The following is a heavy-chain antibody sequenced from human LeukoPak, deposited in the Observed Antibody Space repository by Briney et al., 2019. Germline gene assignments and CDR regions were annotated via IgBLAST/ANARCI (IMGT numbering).Heavy chain of an antibody. CDR3: ARDPSGTYSYHTFSF. J-gene: IGHJ3*01. V-gene: IGHV3-48*04. CDR2: ITRDSDTI. CDR1: GFTFSSYS. Sequence: GGSLRLSCAASGFTFSSYSMNWLRQAPGKGPEWLSYITRDSDTIQYADSVKGRFTISRDNAKNSLYPQMNNLRAEDTAVYYCARDPSGTYSYHTFSFWGQGTMVTVSS. D-gene: IGHD1-26*01.